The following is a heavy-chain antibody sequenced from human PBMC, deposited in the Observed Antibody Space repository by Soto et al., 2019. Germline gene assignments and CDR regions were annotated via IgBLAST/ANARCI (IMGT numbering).Heavy chain of an antibody. J-gene: IGHJ4*02. V-gene: IGHV1-69*13. CDR1: GCTFSSYA. CDR3: ASDFYGYNKTPHPT. CDR2: IIPVFGTA. Sequence: ASVKVSCKASGCTFSSYAISWVRQAPGQGLEWMGGIIPVFGTANDAQKFQGRVTITADESTSTAYMELRSLRSEDTAVYYCASDFYGYNKTPHPTWGQGNXVTGYS. D-gene: IGHD5-18*01.